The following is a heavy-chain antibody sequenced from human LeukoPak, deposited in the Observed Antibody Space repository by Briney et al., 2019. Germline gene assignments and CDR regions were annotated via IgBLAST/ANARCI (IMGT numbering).Heavy chain of an antibody. CDR2: INHSGST. D-gene: IGHD3-10*01. V-gene: IGHV4-34*01. J-gene: IGHJ4*02. CDR1: GGSLSGYY. Sequence: SETLSLTCAVYGGSLSGYYWSWIRQPPGKGLEWIGEINHSGSTNYNPSLKSRVTISVDTSKNQFSLKLSSVTAADTAVYYCARGSHSMVRGVPSYYFDYWGQGTLVTVSS. CDR3: ARGSHSMVRGVPSYYFDY.